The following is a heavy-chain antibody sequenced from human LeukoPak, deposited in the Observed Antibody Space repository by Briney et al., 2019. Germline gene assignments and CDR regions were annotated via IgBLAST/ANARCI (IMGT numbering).Heavy chain of an antibody. D-gene: IGHD5-18*01. J-gene: IGHJ4*02. CDR2: ISNDGSNK. Sequence: PGGSLRLSCAASGFTFSSYALHWVRQAPGKGLEWVAVISNDGSNKYYADSVKGRFTISRDNAKKSLFLQVSSLRGEDTAVYYCARDRGFSYGIDFWGQGTLVTVSS. CDR3: ARDRGFSYGIDF. CDR1: GFTFSSYA. V-gene: IGHV3-30-3*01.